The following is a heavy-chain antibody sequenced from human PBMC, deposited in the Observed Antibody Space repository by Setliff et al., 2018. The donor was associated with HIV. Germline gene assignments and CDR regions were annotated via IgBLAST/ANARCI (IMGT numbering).Heavy chain of an antibody. V-gene: IGHV4-59*08. CDR1: GVSISNYY. J-gene: IGHJ5*02. CDR2: MYYSGNT. D-gene: IGHD3-22*01. CDR3: ASRIYYYDESRVLREEGFVP. Sequence: PSETLSLTCTVSGVSISNYYWSWIRQPPGKGLEWIGYMYYSGNTNYNPSLKSRVTISVDTSRDQFSLQLTSVTAADTAMYYCASRIYYYDESRVLREEGFVPWGQGTLVTVSS.